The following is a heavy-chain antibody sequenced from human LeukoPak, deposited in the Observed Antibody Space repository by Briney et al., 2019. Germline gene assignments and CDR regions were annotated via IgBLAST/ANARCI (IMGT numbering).Heavy chain of an antibody. CDR2: ISGSGGST. CDR1: GFTFSSYA. D-gene: IGHD1-26*01. CDR3: AKLPRYGGSGGNFDY. J-gene: IGHJ4*02. V-gene: IGHV3-23*01. Sequence: GRSLRLSCAASGFTFSSYAMSWVRQAPGKGLEWVSAISGSGGSTYYADSVKGRFTISRDNSKNTLYLQMNSLRAEDTAVYYCAKLPRYGGSGGNFDYWGQGTLVTVSS.